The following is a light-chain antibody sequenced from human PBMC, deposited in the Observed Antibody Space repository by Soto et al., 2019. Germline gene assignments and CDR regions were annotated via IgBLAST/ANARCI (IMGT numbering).Light chain of an antibody. CDR2: DDS. V-gene: IGKV1-5*01. CDR3: QQYNNYWT. J-gene: IGKJ1*01. Sequence: DIQMTQSPSSVSASVGDRVTITFRASQGISSWLAWYQQKPGKAPKLLIYDDSSLESGVPSRFSGSGSATEFTLTISSLQPDDFATSYCQQYNNYWTFGQGTKVDIK. CDR1: QGISSW.